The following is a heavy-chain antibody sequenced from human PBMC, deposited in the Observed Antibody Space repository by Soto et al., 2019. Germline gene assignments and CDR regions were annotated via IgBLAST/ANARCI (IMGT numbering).Heavy chain of an antibody. CDR2: ISGSGGST. CDR1: GFTFSSYA. CDR3: ASPPPGYSSSWYGIGY. J-gene: IGHJ4*01. Sequence: EVQLLESGGGLVQPGGSLRLSCAASGFTFSSYAMSWVRQAPGKGLEWVSAISGSGGSTYYADSVKGRFTISRDNSKNTLYLQMNSLRAEDTAVYYCASPPPGYSSSWYGIGYWGHGTLVTVSS. D-gene: IGHD6-13*01. V-gene: IGHV3-23*01.